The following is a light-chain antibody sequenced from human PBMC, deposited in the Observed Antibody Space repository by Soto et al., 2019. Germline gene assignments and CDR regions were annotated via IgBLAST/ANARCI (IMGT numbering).Light chain of an antibody. V-gene: IGKV3-20*01. Sequence: EIVLTQSPGTLSLSPGQRATLSCRSSQSVSSSYLAWYQQKPGQAPRLLIYDASSRATGIPDRFSGSGSGKDFTLTSSRLEPEDFAVYYCQQYGSSPTCGQGTKVEIK. CDR1: QSVSSSY. CDR3: QQYGSSPT. J-gene: IGKJ1*01. CDR2: DAS.